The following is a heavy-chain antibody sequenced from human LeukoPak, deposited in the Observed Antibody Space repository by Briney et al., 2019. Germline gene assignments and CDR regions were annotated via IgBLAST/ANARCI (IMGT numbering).Heavy chain of an antibody. CDR3: ARGYRSGYFDL. D-gene: IGHD5-12*01. CDR1: GGSISSFY. CDR2: IYYSGGT. J-gene: IGHJ5*02. V-gene: IGHV4-59*01. Sequence: SETLSLTCSVSGGSISSFYWSWIRQSPGKGLEWIGYIYYSGGTNYDPSLKSRVTMSVDTSKNQFSLNLSSMTAADTATFYCARGYRSGYFDLWGQGILVTVSS.